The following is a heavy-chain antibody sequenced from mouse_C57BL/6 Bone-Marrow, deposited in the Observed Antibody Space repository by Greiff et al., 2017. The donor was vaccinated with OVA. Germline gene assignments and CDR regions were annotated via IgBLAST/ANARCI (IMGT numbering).Heavy chain of an antibody. D-gene: IGHD1-1*01. J-gene: IGHJ4*01. V-gene: IGHV5-15*01. CDR1: GFTFSDYG. CDR3: ARWPVVATDYAMDY. Sequence: EVKLVESGGGLVQPGGSLKLSCAASGFTFSDYGMAWVRQAPRKGPEWVAFISNLAYSIYYADTVTGRFTISRENAKNTLYLEMSSLRSEDTAMYYCARWPVVATDYAMDYWGQGTSVTVSS. CDR2: ISNLAYSI.